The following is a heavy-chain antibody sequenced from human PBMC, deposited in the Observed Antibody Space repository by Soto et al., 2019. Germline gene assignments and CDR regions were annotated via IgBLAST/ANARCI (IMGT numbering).Heavy chain of an antibody. V-gene: IGHV3-30*18. CDR1: GFTFSSYG. J-gene: IGHJ4*02. CDR2: ISYDGSNK. Sequence: QVQLVESGGGVVQPGRSLRLSCAASGFTFSSYGMHWVRQAPGKGLEWVAVISYDGSNKYYADSVKGRFTISRDNSKKTLYLQMNSLRAEDTAVYYCAKPGVVVVVAAPPDYWGQGTLVTVSS. CDR3: AKPGVVVVVAAPPDY. D-gene: IGHD2-15*01.